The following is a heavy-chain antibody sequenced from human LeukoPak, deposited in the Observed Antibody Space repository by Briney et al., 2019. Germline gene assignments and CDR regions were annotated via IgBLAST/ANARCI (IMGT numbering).Heavy chain of an antibody. V-gene: IGHV5-51*01. CDR3: ARPGVGSSSDGYYFDY. Sequence: GESLKISCKGSGYSFTSYWIGWVRQMPGKGLEWMGIIYPGDSDTRYSPSFQGQVTISADKSISTAYLQWSSPKASDTAMYYCARPGVGSSSDGYYFDYWGQGTLVTVSS. CDR1: GYSFTSYW. J-gene: IGHJ4*02. D-gene: IGHD6-6*01. CDR2: IYPGDSDT.